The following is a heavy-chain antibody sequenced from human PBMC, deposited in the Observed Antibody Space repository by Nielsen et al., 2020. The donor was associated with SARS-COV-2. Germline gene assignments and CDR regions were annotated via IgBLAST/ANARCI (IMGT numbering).Heavy chain of an antibody. J-gene: IGHJ2*01. CDR3: AITTIFEVYWYFDL. D-gene: IGHD3-3*01. CDR1: GFTFSSYS. CDR2: ISSSSSTI. Sequence: GESLKISCAASGFTFSSYSMNWVRQAPGKGLEGVSYISSSSSTIYYADSVKGRFTISRDKAKNSLYLQMNRLRAEDTAVYYCAITTIFEVYWYFDLWGRGTLVTVSS. V-gene: IGHV3-48*01.